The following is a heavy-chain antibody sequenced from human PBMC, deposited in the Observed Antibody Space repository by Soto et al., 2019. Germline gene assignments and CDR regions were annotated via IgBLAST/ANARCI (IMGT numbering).Heavy chain of an antibody. CDR2: INPDNGNT. CDR3: ARGIATGQLDP. D-gene: IGHD2-15*01. CDR1: GYTFTRYT. V-gene: IGHV1-3*01. J-gene: IGHJ5*02. Sequence: QVQLVQSGAEVKKPGASVKISCKASGYTFTRYTVNWVRQAPGQRLEWMGWINPDNGNTKSSQKFQDRVIITRDTSASTAYMDLCSLRSEDTAVYYCARGIATGQLDPWGQGTLVTVSS.